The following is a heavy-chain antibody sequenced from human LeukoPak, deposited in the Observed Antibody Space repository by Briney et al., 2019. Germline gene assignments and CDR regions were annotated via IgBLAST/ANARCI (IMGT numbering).Heavy chain of an antibody. V-gene: IGHV3-30*04. Sequence: GGSLRLSCAASGFTFSSYAMHWVRQAPGKGLEWVAVISYDGSNKYYADSVKGRFTISRDNSKNTLYLQMNSLRAEDTAVYYCAKDSRAYYYDTEYYFDYWGQGTLVTVSS. CDR3: AKDSRAYYYDTEYYFDY. CDR1: GFTFSSYA. D-gene: IGHD3-22*01. J-gene: IGHJ4*02. CDR2: ISYDGSNK.